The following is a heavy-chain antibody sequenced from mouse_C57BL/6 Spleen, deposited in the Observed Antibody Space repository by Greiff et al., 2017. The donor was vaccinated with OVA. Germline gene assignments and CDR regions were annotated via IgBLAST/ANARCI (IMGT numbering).Heavy chain of an antibody. Sequence: QVQLQQSGPELVKPGASVKISCKASGYTFTDYYINWVKQRPGQGLEWIGWIFPGSGSTYYNEKFKGKATLTVDKSSSTAYMLLSSLTSEDSAVYFGARYGLYYGNYDAMDYWGQGTSVTVSS. CDR2: IFPGSGST. V-gene: IGHV1-75*01. D-gene: IGHD2-1*01. CDR1: GYTFTDYY. J-gene: IGHJ4*01. CDR3: ARYGLYYGNYDAMDY.